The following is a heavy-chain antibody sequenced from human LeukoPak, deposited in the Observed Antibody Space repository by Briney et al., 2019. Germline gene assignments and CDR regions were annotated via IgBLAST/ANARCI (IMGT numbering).Heavy chain of an antibody. CDR1: GFTFGDYA. CDR2: IYSGGST. V-gene: IGHV3-66*01. J-gene: IGHJ5*02. D-gene: IGHD6-19*01. Sequence: GGSLRLSCTGSGFTFGDYAMSWFRQAPGKGLGWVSVIYSGGSTYYADSVKGRFTISRDNSKNTLYLQMNSLRAEDTAVYYCARDLSGWYGWFDPWGQGTLVTVSS. CDR3: ARDLSGWYGWFDP.